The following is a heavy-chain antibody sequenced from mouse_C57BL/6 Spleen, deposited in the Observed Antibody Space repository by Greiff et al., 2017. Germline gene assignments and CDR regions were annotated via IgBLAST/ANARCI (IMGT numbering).Heavy chain of an antibody. V-gene: IGHV1-26*01. D-gene: IGHD4-1*01. CDR1: GYTFTDYY. Sequence: EVQLQQSGPELVKPGASVKISCKASGYTFTDYYMNWVKQSHGKSLEWIGDINPNNGGTSYNQKFKGKATLTVDKSSSTAYMELRSLTSEDSAVYYCASNWDETFAYWGQGTLVTVSA. CDR2: INPNNGGT. CDR3: ASNWDETFAY. J-gene: IGHJ3*01.